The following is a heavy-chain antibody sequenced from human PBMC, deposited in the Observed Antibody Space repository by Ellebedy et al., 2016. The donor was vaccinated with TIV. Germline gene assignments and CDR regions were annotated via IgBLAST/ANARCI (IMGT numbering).Heavy chain of an antibody. CDR1: GFTLRTYG. J-gene: IGHJ6*02. Sequence: GESLKISCAASGFTLRTYGTHWVRQAPGKGPEWVAFISDDGTENYYADSVKGRFTISRDISKNTFYLQMNSLRADDTAVYFCAEEGGPTRGASGTDVWGQGTTVSVSS. V-gene: IGHV3-30*18. CDR2: ISDDGTEN. CDR3: AEEGGPTRGASGTDV. D-gene: IGHD3-16*01.